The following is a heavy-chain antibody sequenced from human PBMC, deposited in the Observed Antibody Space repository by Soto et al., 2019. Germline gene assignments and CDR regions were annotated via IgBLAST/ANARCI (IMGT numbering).Heavy chain of an antibody. CDR3: AKVAPSISTLWGSDH. CDR1: GFNCINYG. CDR2: ISHDGNKE. Sequence: VGSLRLSSAASGFNCINYGIHWVRQAPGKGLEWVAVISHDGNKEYYADSVKGRFTVSRDNSKKTVYLQMNSLRAEDTAMYYCAKVAPSISTLWGSDHLGPGTLVTVSS. D-gene: IGHD3-3*02. J-gene: IGHJ4*02. V-gene: IGHV3-30*18.